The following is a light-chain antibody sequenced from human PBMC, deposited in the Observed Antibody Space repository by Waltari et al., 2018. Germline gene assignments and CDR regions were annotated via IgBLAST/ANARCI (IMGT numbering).Light chain of an antibody. CDR3: QQYYNPPLT. V-gene: IGKV4-1*01. J-gene: IGKJ4*01. CDR2: WAS. CDR1: QNVLFTSNDNNY. Sequence: DIVMTQSPDTLAVSLGERATINCKSSQNVLFTSNDNNYLAWYQQKAGQPPKLLIYWASTRTSGVPDRFSGSGSGTDFTLTISRLQAEDVAVYYCQQYYNPPLTFGGGTKVEIK.